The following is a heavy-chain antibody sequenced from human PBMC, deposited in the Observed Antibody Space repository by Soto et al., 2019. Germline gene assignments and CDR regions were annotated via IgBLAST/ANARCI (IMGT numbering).Heavy chain of an antibody. V-gene: IGHV2-5*02. CDR2: INWDDDK. CDR3: AHRPDNWNYAGFDY. J-gene: IGHJ4*02. Sequence: QITLKESGPTLMKPTQTLTLTCTFSGFSLSTSGVNVAWIRQPPGKALEWLALINWDDDKRYSPSLKNRLTITKDTSKNQVVLTMTHMDPVDTGTYFCAHRPDNWNYAGFDYWGQGALVTVSS. CDR1: GFSLSTSGVN. D-gene: IGHD1-7*01.